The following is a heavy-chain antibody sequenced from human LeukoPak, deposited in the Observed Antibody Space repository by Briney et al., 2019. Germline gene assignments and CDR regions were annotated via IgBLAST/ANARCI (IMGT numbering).Heavy chain of an antibody. CDR1: GFTFSSCN. CDR2: ITSSSNVI. CDR3: VRDSPMAIFDY. D-gene: IGHD5-24*01. V-gene: IGHV3-48*02. Sequence: GGSLRLSCAASGFTFSSCNMNWVRQAPGKGLEWVSYITSSSNVIHYADTVKGRFTISRDNAKNSLFLQTNSLRDEDTAVYYCVRDSPMAIFDYWGQGALVTVSS. J-gene: IGHJ4*02.